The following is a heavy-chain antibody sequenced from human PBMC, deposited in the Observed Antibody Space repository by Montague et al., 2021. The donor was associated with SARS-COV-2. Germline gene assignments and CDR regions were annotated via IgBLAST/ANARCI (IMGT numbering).Heavy chain of an antibody. J-gene: IGHJ4*02. V-gene: IGHV4-39*01. CDR3: ARHKRWRIAAAGRDFDY. CDR2: IYYSGST. D-gene: IGHD6-13*01. CDR1: GGSISSSSYY. Sequence: SETLSLTCTVSGGSISSSSYYWGWTRQPPGKGLEWIGSIYYSGSTYYNPSLKSRVTISVDTSKNQFSLKLSSVTAADTAVYYCARHKRWRIAAAGRDFDYWGQGTLVTVSS.